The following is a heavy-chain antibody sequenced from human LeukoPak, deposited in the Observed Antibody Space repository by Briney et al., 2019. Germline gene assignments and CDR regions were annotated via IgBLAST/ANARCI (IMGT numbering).Heavy chain of an antibody. Sequence: ASVKVSCKASGYTFTSYDINWVRQAPGQGLEWMGWMNPNSGNTGYAQKFQGRVTMTRNTSISTAYMELSSLRSEDTAVYYCARGYGYSGYVSYWGQGTLVTVSS. CDR1: GYTFTSYD. CDR2: MNPNSGNT. CDR3: ARGYGYSGYVSY. V-gene: IGHV1-8*01. D-gene: IGHD5-12*01. J-gene: IGHJ4*02.